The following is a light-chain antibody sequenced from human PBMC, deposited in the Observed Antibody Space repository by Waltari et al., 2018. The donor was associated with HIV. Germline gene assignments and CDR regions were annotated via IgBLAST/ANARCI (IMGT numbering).Light chain of an antibody. V-gene: IGLV3-21*02. CDR1: NIGSTT. CDR2: DDT. CDR3: HVWDSSSAHVV. Sequence: SYVLTQSPSVSVAPGQTARITCGADNIGSTTVHWYQQQPGQAPLLVVYDDTDRPPGIPERISGSNSGNTATLTISAVEAGDEADYYCHVWDSSSAHVVFGGGTKVTVL. J-gene: IGLJ2*01.